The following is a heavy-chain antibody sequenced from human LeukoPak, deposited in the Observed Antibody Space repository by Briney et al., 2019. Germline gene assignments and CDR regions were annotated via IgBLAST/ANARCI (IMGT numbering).Heavy chain of an antibody. CDR1: GGPISSSNW. J-gene: IGHJ5*02. CDR2: IYHSGST. D-gene: IGHD3-10*01. V-gene: IGHV4-4*02. Sequence: PSGTLSLTCAVSGGPISSSNWWSWVRQPPGKGLEWIGEIYHSGSTYYNPSLKSRVTISVDTSKNQFSLKLSSVTAADTAVYYCASRGGYGSGTDWFDPWGQGTLVTVSS. CDR3: ASRGGYGSGTDWFDP.